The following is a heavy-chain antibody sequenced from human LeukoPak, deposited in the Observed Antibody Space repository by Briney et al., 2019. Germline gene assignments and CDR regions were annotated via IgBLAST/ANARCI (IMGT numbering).Heavy chain of an antibody. D-gene: IGHD3-3*01. J-gene: IGHJ6*02. CDR2: INHSGST. Sequence: SETLSLTCAVYGGSFSGYYWSWIRQPPGKGLGWNGEINHSGSTNYNPSLKSRVTISVDTSKNQFSLKLSSVTAADTAVYYCARGGRYDFWSGPDYGMDVWGQGTTVTVSS. CDR1: GGSFSGYY. V-gene: IGHV4-34*01. CDR3: ARGGRYDFWSGPDYGMDV.